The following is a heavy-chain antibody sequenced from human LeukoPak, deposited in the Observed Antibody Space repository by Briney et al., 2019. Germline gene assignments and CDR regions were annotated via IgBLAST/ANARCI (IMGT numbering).Heavy chain of an antibody. CDR1: GGSISSSSYY. D-gene: IGHD3-3*01. CDR2: IYYSGNI. V-gene: IGHV4-39*01. J-gene: IGHJ4*02. Sequence: SETLSLTCTVSGGSISSSSYYWGWIRQPPGKGLEWIGSIYYSGNIYYNPSLKSRVTIFVDTSKNQFSLKLSSVTAADTAVYYXXXRXLEXLLDYWGQGTLVTASS. CDR3: XXRXLEXLLDY.